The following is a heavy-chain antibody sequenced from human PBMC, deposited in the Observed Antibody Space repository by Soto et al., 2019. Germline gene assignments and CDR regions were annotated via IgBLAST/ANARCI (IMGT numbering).Heavy chain of an antibody. J-gene: IGHJ6*02. CDR1: GYSFTSYW. CDR3: ARRCSGGSCYQPGYYYGMDV. V-gene: IGHV5-10-1*01. Sequence: PGESLKISCKGSGYSFTSYWISWVRQMPGKGLEWMGRIDPSDSYTNYSPSFQGHVTISADKSISTAYLQWSSLKASDTAMYYCARRCSGGSCYQPGYYYGMDVWGQGTTVTSP. D-gene: IGHD2-15*01. CDR2: IDPSDSYT.